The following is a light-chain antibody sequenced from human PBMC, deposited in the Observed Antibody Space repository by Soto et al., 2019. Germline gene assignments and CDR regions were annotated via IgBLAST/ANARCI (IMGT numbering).Light chain of an antibody. CDR2: WAS. J-gene: IGKJ2*02. Sequence: DIVMTQSPDSLAVSLGERATINCKSSQSVLYSSNNKNYLAWYQQKPGQPPTLLIYWASTRESGVPDRFSGSGSETDFTLTISSLQAEDVAVYYCQQYYSTPGTFGQGTKLEIK. V-gene: IGKV4-1*01. CDR1: QSVLYSSNNKNY. CDR3: QQYYSTPGT.